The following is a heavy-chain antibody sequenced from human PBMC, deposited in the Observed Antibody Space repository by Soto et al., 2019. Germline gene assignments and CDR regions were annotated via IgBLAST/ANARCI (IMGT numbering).Heavy chain of an antibody. CDR3: ARDCSGGSCYGGLDY. D-gene: IGHD2-15*01. CDR2: IWYDGSNR. CDR1: GFTFSNYG. Sequence: QVQLVESGGGVVQPGRSLRLSCAASGFTFSNYGIHWVRQAPGKGLEWVAVIWYDGSNRYYADSVKGRFTISRDNSKNTLLLQMNSLRAEDTAVYYCARDCSGGSCYGGLDYWGQGTLVTVSS. V-gene: IGHV3-33*01. J-gene: IGHJ4*02.